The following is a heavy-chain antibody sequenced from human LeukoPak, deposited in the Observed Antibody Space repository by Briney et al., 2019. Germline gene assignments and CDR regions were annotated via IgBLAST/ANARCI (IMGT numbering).Heavy chain of an antibody. CDR2: ISSSGSTI. CDR1: GFTFSDYY. D-gene: IGHD3-22*01. V-gene: IGHV3-11*01. J-gene: IGHJ6*02. CDR3: ARDSLHSSGYPDYYYGMDV. Sequence: PGGSLRLSCAASGFTFSDYYMSWIRQAPGKGLEWVSYISSSGSTIYYADSVKGRFTISRDNDKNSLYLQMNSLRAEDTAVYYCARDSLHSSGYPDYYYGMDVWGQGTTVTVSS.